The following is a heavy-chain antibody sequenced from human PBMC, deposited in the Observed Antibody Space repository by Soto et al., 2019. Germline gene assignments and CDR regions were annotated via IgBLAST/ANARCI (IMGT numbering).Heavy chain of an antibody. V-gene: IGHV4-59*01. J-gene: IGHJ4*02. Sequence: PSETLSLTCTVSGGSISSYYWSWIRQPPGKGLEWIGYIYYSGSTNYNPSLKSRVTISVDTSKNQFSLKLSSVTAADTAVYYCARGGRGIAVVGSQKFDYWGQGTLVTVSS. CDR3: ARGGRGIAVVGSQKFDY. CDR1: GGSISSYY. D-gene: IGHD6-19*01. CDR2: IYYSGST.